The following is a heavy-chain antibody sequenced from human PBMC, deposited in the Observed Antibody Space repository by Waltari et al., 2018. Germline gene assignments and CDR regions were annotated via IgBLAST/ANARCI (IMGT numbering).Heavy chain of an antibody. CDR1: GGSFSGYY. CDR2: INHSGST. J-gene: IGHJ4*02. V-gene: IGHV4-34*01. Sequence: QVQLQQWGAGLLKPSETLSLTCAVYGGSFSGYYWSWIRQPPGKGLEWIGEINHSGSTNSTPSLKSRVTISVDTSKNQFSLKLSSVTAADTAVYYCARTYYYDSSGSPLSYWGQGTLVTVSS. D-gene: IGHD3-22*01. CDR3: ARTYYYDSSGSPLSY.